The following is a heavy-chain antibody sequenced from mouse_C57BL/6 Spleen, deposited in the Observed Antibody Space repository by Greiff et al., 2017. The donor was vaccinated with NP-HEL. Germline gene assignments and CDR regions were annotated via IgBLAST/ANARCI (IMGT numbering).Heavy chain of an antibody. J-gene: IGHJ4*01. Sequence: EVQRVESGGGLVQPGGSLKLSCAASGFTFSDYYMYWVRQTPEKRLEWVAYISNGGGSTYYPDTVKGRFTISRDNAKNTLYLQMSRLKSEDTARYYCAGRGPRYYYGMGAYAMEYWGQGTSVTVSS. CDR1: GFTFSDYY. CDR2: ISNGGGST. V-gene: IGHV5-12*01. CDR3: AGRGPRYYYGMGAYAMEY. D-gene: IGHD1-1*01.